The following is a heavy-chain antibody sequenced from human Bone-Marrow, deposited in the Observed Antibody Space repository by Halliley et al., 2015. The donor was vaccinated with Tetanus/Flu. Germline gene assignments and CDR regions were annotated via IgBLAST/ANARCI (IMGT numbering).Heavy chain of an antibody. CDR2: IYHTGST. Sequence: LEWIGKIYHTGSTNYTPSLKSRVTISVDTPKTQLPLKLSSVTAADTAVYYCAKRAYNYGQRFDCWGQGTLVTVSS. D-gene: IGHD5-18*01. J-gene: IGHJ4*02. V-gene: IGHV4-34*01. CDR3: AKRAYNYGQRFDC.